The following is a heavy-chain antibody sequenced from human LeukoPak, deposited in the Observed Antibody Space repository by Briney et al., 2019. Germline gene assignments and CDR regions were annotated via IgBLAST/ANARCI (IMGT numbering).Heavy chain of an antibody. CDR1: GFTFSNYA. V-gene: IGHV3-21*01. CDR2: ISSSSYI. J-gene: IGHJ6*02. Sequence: GGSLRLSCAASGFTFSNYAMNWVRQAPGKGLEWVSSISSSSYIYYADSVKGRFTISRDNAKNSLYLQMNSLRAEDTAVYYCARDLCSSTSCYKYYYGMDVWGQGTTVTVSS. D-gene: IGHD2-2*02. CDR3: ARDLCSSTSCYKYYYGMDV.